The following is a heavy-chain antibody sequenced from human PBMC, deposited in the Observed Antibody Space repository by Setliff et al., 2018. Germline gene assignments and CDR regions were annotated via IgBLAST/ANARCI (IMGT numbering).Heavy chain of an antibody. Sequence: ASVKVSCKASGYIFTGYYIHWVRQAPGQGLEWMGRFNPNSGDTNSAQKFQDRVTIITDESTSTAYMELSSLRTEDTAVYYCAREGVDTRSSTDYRYYMDVWGKGTTVTVSS. CDR2: FNPNSGDT. D-gene: IGHD5-18*01. V-gene: IGHV1-2*06. CDR1: GYIFTGYY. J-gene: IGHJ6*03. CDR3: AREGVDTRSSTDYRYYMDV.